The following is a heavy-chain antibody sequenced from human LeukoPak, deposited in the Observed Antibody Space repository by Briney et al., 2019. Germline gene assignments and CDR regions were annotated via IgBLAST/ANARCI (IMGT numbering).Heavy chain of an antibody. Sequence: GGSLRLSCAASGFTFSSYGMHWVRQAPGKGLEWVAVIWYDGSNKYYADSVKGRFTISRDNSKNTLYLQMNSLRAEDTAVYYCARDFASGSYPGDYWGQGTLVTVSS. V-gene: IGHV3-33*01. D-gene: IGHD1-26*01. CDR2: IWYDGSNK. CDR1: GFTFSSYG. CDR3: ARDFASGSYPGDY. J-gene: IGHJ4*02.